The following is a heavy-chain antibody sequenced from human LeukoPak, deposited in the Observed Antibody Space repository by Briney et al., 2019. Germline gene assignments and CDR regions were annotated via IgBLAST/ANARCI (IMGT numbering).Heavy chain of an antibody. Sequence: GGSLRLSCAASGFTFSSYEMNWVRQAPGKGLEWVSYISSSGSTIYYADSVKGRFAISRDNAKNSLYLQMNSLRAEDTAVYYCARGGHSSSWYDAFDIWGQGTMVTVSS. D-gene: IGHD6-13*01. J-gene: IGHJ3*02. CDR3: ARGGHSSSWYDAFDI. V-gene: IGHV3-48*03. CDR2: ISSSGSTI. CDR1: GFTFSSYE.